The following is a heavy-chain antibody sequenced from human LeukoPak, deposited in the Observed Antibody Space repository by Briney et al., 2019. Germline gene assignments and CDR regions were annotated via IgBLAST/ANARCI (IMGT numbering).Heavy chain of an antibody. D-gene: IGHD3-16*02. J-gene: IGHJ4*02. CDR2: ISYDGSNK. V-gene: IGHV3-30*18. Sequence: GGSLRLFCAASGFTFSSYGMHWVRQAPGKGLEWVAVISYDGSNKYYADSVKGRFTISRDNSKNTLYLQMNSLRAEDTAVYYCAKDSGYVWGSYRTDYYFDYWGQGTLVTVSS. CDR1: GFTFSSYG. CDR3: AKDSGYVWGSYRTDYYFDY.